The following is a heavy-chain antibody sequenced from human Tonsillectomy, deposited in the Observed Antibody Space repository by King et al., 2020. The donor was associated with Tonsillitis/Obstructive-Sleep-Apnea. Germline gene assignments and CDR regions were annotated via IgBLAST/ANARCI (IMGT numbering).Heavy chain of an antibody. Sequence: VQLVESGSELKTPGASVKVSCQASGHSFTNYAMNWVRQAPGQGLEWMGWINTNTGNPTYAQGFTGRFVFSLDTSVSTAYLQISSLKAEDTAVYFFARSPIEYGSAGDYFDYWGQGTLVPVSS. CDR3: ARSPIEYGSAGDYFDY. J-gene: IGHJ4*02. V-gene: IGHV7-4-1*02. D-gene: IGHD6-6*01. CDR1: GHSFTNYA. CDR2: INTNTGNP.